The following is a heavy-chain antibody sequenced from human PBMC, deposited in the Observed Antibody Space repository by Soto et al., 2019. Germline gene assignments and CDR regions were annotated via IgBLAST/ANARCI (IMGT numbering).Heavy chain of an antibody. Sequence: SETLSLTCTVSGGSISSYYWSWIRQPPGKGLEWIGYIYYSGSTNYNPSLKSRVTISVDTSKNQFSLKLSSVTAADTAVYYCARVWVDSYGYVGFPFDYWGQGTLVTVSS. V-gene: IGHV4-59*01. CDR2: IYYSGST. J-gene: IGHJ4*02. D-gene: IGHD5-18*01. CDR1: GGSISSYY. CDR3: ARVWVDSYGYVGFPFDY.